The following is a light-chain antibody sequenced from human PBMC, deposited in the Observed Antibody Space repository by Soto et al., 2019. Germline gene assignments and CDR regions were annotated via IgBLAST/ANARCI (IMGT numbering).Light chain of an antibody. V-gene: IGLV2-14*01. CDR2: GVT. CDR3: SSYTNSRTLL. CDR1: SDNY. J-gene: IGLJ1*01. Sequence: QSVLTQHASVSGSPGQSITISCTGTSDNYVSWYQQHPGKVPKLMIYGVTNRPSGVSDRFSGSKSGNTASLTISGLQTEDEADYYCSSYTNSRTLLFGAGTKVTVL.